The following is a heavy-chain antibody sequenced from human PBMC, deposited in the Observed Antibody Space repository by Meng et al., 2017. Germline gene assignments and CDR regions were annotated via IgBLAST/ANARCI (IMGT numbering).Heavy chain of an antibody. CDR2: IIPIFGTA. CDR1: GGTLSSYA. D-gene: IGHD3-22*01. Sequence: SVKVSCKASGGTLSSYAISWVRQAPGQGLEWMGGIIPIFGTANYAQKFQGRVTITADESTSTAYMELSSLRSEDTAVYYCARVYRYDSSGYYREYFDYWGQGTLVTVSS. J-gene: IGHJ4*02. CDR3: ARVYRYDSSGYYREYFDY. V-gene: IGHV1-69*13.